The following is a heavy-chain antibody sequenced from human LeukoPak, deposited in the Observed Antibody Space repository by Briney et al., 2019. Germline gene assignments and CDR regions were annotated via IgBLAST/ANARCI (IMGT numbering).Heavy chain of an antibody. D-gene: IGHD3-3*01. Sequence: ASVKVSCKASGYRFTNFGITWVRQAPGQGLEWMGWTTPYDDNPEYGKKFQGRVTMTTDTSTDTAYLEVSSLRPDDTAVYYCARGSRFAGYYVGADYYYHMDVWGKETTVTVSS. CDR2: TTPYDDNP. CDR3: ARGSRFAGYYVGADYYYHMDV. J-gene: IGHJ6*03. V-gene: IGHV1-18*01. CDR1: GYRFTNFG.